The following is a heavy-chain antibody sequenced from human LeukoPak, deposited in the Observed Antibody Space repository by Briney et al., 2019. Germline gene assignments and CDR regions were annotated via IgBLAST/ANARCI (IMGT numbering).Heavy chain of an antibody. CDR3: ARDRGWSFPHPDY. Sequence: GGSLRISCAASGFTFSDHWMSWVRQAPGKGLEWVANIKQDGSAKFYVDSVEGRFTISRDNAKNSLYLQMNSLRAEDTAVYYCARDRGWSFPHPDYWGQGTLVTVSS. CDR2: IKQDGSAK. J-gene: IGHJ4*02. CDR1: GFTFSDHW. V-gene: IGHV3-7*01. D-gene: IGHD6-19*01.